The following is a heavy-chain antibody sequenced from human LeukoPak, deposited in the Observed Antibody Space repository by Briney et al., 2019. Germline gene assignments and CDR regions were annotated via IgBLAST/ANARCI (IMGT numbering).Heavy chain of an antibody. CDR2: ISSSGTTI. D-gene: IGHD3-22*01. CDR3: ARSTALYYDSSGYRFDY. CDR1: TFTFCSYE. J-gene: IGHJ4*02. V-gene: IGHV3-48*03. Sequence: GVSLTLSSAASTFTFCSYEMNWVPQAPGNGLEWFSYISSSGTTIYYADSVKGRFTISRDNAKNSLYLKMNSLRDEDTAVYYCARSTALYYDSSGYRFDYWGQGTLVTVSS.